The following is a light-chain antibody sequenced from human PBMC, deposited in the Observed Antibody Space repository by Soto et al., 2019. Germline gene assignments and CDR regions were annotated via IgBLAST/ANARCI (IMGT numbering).Light chain of an antibody. J-gene: IGKJ1*01. Sequence: DIVLTQSPGTLSLSPVERATLNCRASQSVRSSYFAWYQQQPGQAPRLLIHGASRRATGIPDRFSGSGSGTDFTLTINRLEPEDFAVYFCQQYGAMWTFGQGTKVDIK. CDR1: QSVRSSY. V-gene: IGKV3-20*01. CDR3: QQYGAMWT. CDR2: GAS.